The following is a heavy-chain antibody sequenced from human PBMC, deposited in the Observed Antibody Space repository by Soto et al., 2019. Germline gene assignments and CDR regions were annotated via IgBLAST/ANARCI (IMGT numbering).Heavy chain of an antibody. D-gene: IGHD3-9*01. V-gene: IGHV3-66*01. CDR3: ARTPSQLRYFDWSIYFDY. CDR2: IYSGGST. Sequence: PGGSLRLSCAASGFTVSGNYMSWVRQAPGKGLEWVSVIYSGGSTYYADSVKGRFTISRDNSKNTLYLQMNSLRAEDTAVYYCARTPSQLRYFDWSIYFDYWGQGTLVTVSS. CDR1: GFTVSGNY. J-gene: IGHJ4*02.